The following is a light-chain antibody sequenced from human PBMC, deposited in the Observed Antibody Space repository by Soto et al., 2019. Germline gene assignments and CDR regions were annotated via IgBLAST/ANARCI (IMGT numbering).Light chain of an antibody. J-gene: IGKJ1*01. Sequence: DIQMTQSPSALSASVGDRVAMTCRASQSISSWLAWYQQKPGKAPKVLIYKASSLESGVPSRFSGSGSGTEFTLTISSLQPDDFATYYCLQYNSYWTFGQGTKVELK. V-gene: IGKV1-5*03. CDR1: QSISSW. CDR3: LQYNSYWT. CDR2: KAS.